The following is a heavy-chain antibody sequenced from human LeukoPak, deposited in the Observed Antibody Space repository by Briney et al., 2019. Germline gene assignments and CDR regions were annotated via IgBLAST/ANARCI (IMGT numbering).Heavy chain of an antibody. V-gene: IGHV4-39*07. Sequence: SETLSLTCTVSGGSISSSSYYWGWIRQPPGKGLEWIGSIYYSGSTYYNPSLKSRVTISVDTSKNQFSLKLSSVTAADTAVYYCARHVVWVRGPTEFFDYWGQGTLVTVSS. J-gene: IGHJ4*02. CDR1: GGSISSSSYY. CDR2: IYYSGST. D-gene: IGHD3-10*01. CDR3: ARHVVWVRGPTEFFDY.